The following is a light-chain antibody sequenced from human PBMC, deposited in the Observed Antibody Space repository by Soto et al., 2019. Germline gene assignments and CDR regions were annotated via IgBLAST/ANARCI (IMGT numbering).Light chain of an antibody. V-gene: IGKV3-20*01. Sequence: ETVLTQSPGTLSLSPGERATLSCRASQSVSSSYLAWYQQKPGQAPRLLIYGASSRATGIPDRFSGSGSGTDFTLTISRLEPEDFAVYYCQQYGSSPPAYTFGQGTTLEIK. CDR3: QQYGSSPPAYT. CDR1: QSVSSSY. J-gene: IGKJ2*01. CDR2: GAS.